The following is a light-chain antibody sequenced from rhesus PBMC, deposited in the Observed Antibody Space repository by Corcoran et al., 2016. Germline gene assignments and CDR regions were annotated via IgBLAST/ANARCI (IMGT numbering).Light chain of an antibody. J-gene: IGKJ3*01. CDR1: QSLLHSGGKTS. CDR3: MQGIQLPFT. Sequence: DIVMTQTPLSLPVTPGEPASISCRSSQSLLHSGGKTSLDWYLQKPGQSPQLLIYEVSNRASGVPDSVSGSGSGTVFTLKISRVEAEDVGVYYCMQGIQLPFTFGPGTKLDIK. CDR2: EVS. V-gene: IGKV2-90*01.